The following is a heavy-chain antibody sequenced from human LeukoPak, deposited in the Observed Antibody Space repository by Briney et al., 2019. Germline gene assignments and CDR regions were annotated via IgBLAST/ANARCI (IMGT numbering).Heavy chain of an antibody. V-gene: IGHV1-69*13. CDR1: GGTFSSYA. D-gene: IGHD7-27*01. CDR3: ARGHWGSPYYFDY. Sequence: SVKVSCKASGGTFSSYAISWVRQAPGQGLEWMGGIIPIFGTANYAQKFQGRVTITADESTSTAYMELSSLRCEDTAVYYCARGHWGSPYYFDYWGQGTLVTVSS. J-gene: IGHJ4*02. CDR2: IIPIFGTA.